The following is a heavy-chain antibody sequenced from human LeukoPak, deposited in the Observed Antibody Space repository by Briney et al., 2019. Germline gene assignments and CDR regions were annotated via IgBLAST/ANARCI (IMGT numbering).Heavy chain of an antibody. Sequence: SETLSLTCAVSDYSISSGYYWGWIRQPPGKGLEWIGSMYQSWSTYYNPSLKSRVTISVDTSKNQFSLKLSSVTAADTAVYYCARHRVDYYDSSGYFSALFDYWGQGTLVTVSS. V-gene: IGHV4-38-2*01. J-gene: IGHJ4*02. D-gene: IGHD3-22*01. CDR1: DYSISSGYY. CDR2: MYQSWST. CDR3: ARHRVDYYDSSGYFSALFDY.